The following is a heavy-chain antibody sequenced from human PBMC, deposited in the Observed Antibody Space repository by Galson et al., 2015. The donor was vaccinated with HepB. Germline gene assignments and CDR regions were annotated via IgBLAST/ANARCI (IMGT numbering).Heavy chain of an antibody. CDR2: ISAYNANT. D-gene: IGHD1-26*01. V-gene: IGHV1-18*01. CDR1: GSTSNMYG. J-gene: IGHJ5*02. CDR3: ARHDGTARRHWFDP. Sequence: SVKVSCKASGSTSNMYGISWVRQAPGQGLEWMGWISAYNANTEYAQKFQGRVTMTTDTSTSTTYMELRSLRFDDTAVYFCARHDGTARRHWFDPWGQGTLVTVSS.